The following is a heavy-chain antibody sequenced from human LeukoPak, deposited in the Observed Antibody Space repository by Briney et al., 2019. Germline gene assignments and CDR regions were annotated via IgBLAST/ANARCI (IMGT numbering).Heavy chain of an antibody. CDR2: IYYSGST. Sequence: SETLSLTCTVSGGSISISSYYWGWIRQPPGKGLEWIGSIYYSGSTYYNPSLKSRVTISVDTSKNQFSLKLSSVTAADTAVYYCARSLGDYCLDYWGQGTLVTVSS. J-gene: IGHJ4*02. D-gene: IGHD4-17*01. V-gene: IGHV4-39*01. CDR1: GGSISISSYY. CDR3: ARSLGDYCLDY.